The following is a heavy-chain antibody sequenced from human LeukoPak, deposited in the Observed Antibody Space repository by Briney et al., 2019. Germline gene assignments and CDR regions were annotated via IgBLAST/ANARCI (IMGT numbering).Heavy chain of an antibody. V-gene: IGHV1-18*04. CDR1: GYTFTTYT. D-gene: IGHD5-12*01. CDR2: INVYNDNT. Sequence: GASVKVSCKTSGYTFTTYTINWVRQAPGQGLEWMGWINVYNDNTNNAQKFQGRVTMTTDTSTSTAYMELTSLRSDDTAVYYCARWDRVDIAATNDDYWGQGTLVTVSS. J-gene: IGHJ4*02. CDR3: ARWDRVDIAATNDDY.